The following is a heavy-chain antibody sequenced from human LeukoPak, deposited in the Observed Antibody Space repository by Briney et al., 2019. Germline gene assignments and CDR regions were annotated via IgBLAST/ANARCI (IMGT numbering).Heavy chain of an antibody. Sequence: SETLSLTCTVSGGSISTSSYFWGWIRQPPGKGLEWIGSIFYSGSTYYNPSLRSRVTISVDTSNNQFSLKLSSVTAADTAVYYCARFQLVTYNYFDSWGQGTLVSVSS. CDR3: ARFQLVTYNYFDS. D-gene: IGHD1-1*01. CDR2: IFYSGST. J-gene: IGHJ4*02. CDR1: GGSISTSSYF. V-gene: IGHV4-39*07.